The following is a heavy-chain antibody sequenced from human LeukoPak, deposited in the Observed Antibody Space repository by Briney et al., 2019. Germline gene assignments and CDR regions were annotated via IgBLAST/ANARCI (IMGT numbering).Heavy chain of an antibody. CDR3: ARALPAYYDFWSGFDY. J-gene: IGHJ4*02. Sequence: SETLSLTCTVSGGSISSGGYYWSWIRQPPGKGLEWIGYIYYSGSTNYNPSLKSRVTISVDTSKNQFSLKLSSVTAADTAVYYCARALPAYYDFWSGFDYWGQGTLVTVSS. CDR1: GGSISSGGYY. D-gene: IGHD3-3*01. CDR2: IYYSGST. V-gene: IGHV4-61*08.